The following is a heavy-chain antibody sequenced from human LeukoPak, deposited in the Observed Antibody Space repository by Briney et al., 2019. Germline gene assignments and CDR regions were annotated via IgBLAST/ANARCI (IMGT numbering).Heavy chain of an antibody. CDR3: VRGSPAFPLLYFGSGGLPDY. CDR1: GGSFSGYY. J-gene: IGHJ4*02. V-gene: IGHV4-34*01. Sequence: SETLSLTCTVYGGSFSGYYWSWIRQPQRKGLERIGESNHSGSTNYNPSLKSRVSISVYTSKNQCSLKLCSVSAADTAVYYCVRGSPAFPLLYFGSGGLPDYWGQGTLVTVSS. CDR2: SNHSGST. D-gene: IGHD3-10*01.